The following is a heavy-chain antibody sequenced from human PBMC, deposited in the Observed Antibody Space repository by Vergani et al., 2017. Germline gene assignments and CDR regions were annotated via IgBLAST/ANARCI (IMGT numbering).Heavy chain of an antibody. V-gene: IGHV3-48*03. CDR2: ISSSGSTI. J-gene: IGHJ6*03. CDR1: GFTFSSYE. Sequence: EVQLVESGGGLVQPGGSLRLSCAASGFTFSSYEMNWVRQAPGKGLEWVSYISSSGSTIYYADSVKGRFTISRDNAKNSLYLQMNSLRAEDTAVYYCAGTDQYYSSSTSCKKAVYYYYMDVWGKGTTVTVSS. CDR3: AGTDQYYSSSTSCKKAVYYYYMDV. D-gene: IGHD2-2*01.